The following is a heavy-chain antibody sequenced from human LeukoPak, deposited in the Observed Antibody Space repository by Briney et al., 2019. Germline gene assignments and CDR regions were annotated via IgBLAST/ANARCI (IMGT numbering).Heavy chain of an antibody. CDR2: IRHDGSIK. CDR3: AKDSLADIDY. Sequence: HAGGSLRLSCAASGFIFSTYGMYWVRQAPGKGLEWVASIRHDGSIKNYADSVKGRSTISRDNSKNTLYLQMNSLRAEDTAVYYCAKDSLADIDYWGQGTLVTVSS. V-gene: IGHV3-30*02. J-gene: IGHJ4*02. D-gene: IGHD3-16*01. CDR1: GFIFSTYG.